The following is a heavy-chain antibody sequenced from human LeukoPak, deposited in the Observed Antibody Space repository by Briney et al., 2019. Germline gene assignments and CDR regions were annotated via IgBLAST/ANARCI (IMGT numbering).Heavy chain of an antibody. V-gene: IGHV3-74*01. CDR3: ARGESLSYDFWSGVYYYYYMDV. CDR1: GFTFSSYW. D-gene: IGHD3-3*01. CDR2: INSDGSST. J-gene: IGHJ6*03. Sequence: GGSLRLSCAASGFTFSSYWMNWGRQAPGKGLVWVSRINSDGSSTSYADSVKGRFTTSRDNAKNTLYLQMNSLRAEDTAVYYCARGESLSYDFWSGVYYYYYMDVWGKGTTVTVSS.